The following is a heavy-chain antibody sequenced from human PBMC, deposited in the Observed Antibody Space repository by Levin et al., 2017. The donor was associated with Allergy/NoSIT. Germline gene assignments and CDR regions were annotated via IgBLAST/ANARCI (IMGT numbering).Heavy chain of an antibody. CDR1: GYTFTRYA. Sequence: GASVKVSCKASGYTFTRYAMHWVRQAPGQRLEWMGWINAGNGNTKYSEKFQGRVTINRDTSASTVYMELSSLGSEDTAVYYCAGAADMLTGYYIDDCFDYWGQGTLVTVSS. V-gene: IGHV1-3*01. J-gene: IGHJ4*02. D-gene: IGHD3-9*01. CDR2: INAGNGNT. CDR3: AGAADMLTGYYIDDCFDY.